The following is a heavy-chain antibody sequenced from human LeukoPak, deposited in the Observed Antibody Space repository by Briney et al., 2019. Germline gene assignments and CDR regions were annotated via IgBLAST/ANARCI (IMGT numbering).Heavy chain of an antibody. J-gene: IGHJ4*02. CDR2: ISWNSGRI. CDR1: RFTFFDYA. CDR3: AKDLFPYSGSYYETLELDY. V-gene: IGHV3-9*01. D-gene: IGHD1-26*01. Sequence: PGRSLRLSCAASRFTFFDYAMHGVRQAPGKGLEWVSGISWNSGRIGYADSVKGRFTISRDNAKNSLYLQMNSLRAEDTALYYCAKDLFPYSGSYYETLELDYWGQGTLVTVSS.